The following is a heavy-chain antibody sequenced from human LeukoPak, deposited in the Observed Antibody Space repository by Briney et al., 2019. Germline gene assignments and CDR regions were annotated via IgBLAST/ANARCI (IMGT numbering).Heavy chain of an antibody. D-gene: IGHD5-18*01. CDR3: ARIRDPYGYAHLDL. J-gene: IGHJ4*02. CDR1: GFTVSSNY. CDR2: ISGSSFYI. V-gene: IGHV3-21*01. Sequence: PGGSLRLSCAASGFTVSSNYMSWVRQAPGKGLEWVSSISGSSFYINYADSVRGRFTISRDNAENSVYLQMSSLRDEDTAVYYCARIRDPYGYAHLDLWGQGTLVTVST.